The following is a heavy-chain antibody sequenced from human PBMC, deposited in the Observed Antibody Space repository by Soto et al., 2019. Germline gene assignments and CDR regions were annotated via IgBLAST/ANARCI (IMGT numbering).Heavy chain of an antibody. CDR1: GGSFSGYY. J-gene: IGHJ4*02. V-gene: IGHV4-34*01. D-gene: IGHD5-12*01. Sequence: SETLSLTCAVYGGSFSGYYWSWIRQPPGKGLEWIGEINHSGSTNYNPSLKSRVTISVDTSKNQFSLKLSSVTAADTAVYYCARDGDGYNYWGQGNLVTVSS. CDR2: INHSGST. CDR3: ARDGDGYNY.